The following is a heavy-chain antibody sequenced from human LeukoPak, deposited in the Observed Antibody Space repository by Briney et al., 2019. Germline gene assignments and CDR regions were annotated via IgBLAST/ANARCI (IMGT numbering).Heavy chain of an antibody. CDR3: ARERDYGDYVPFGY. V-gene: IGHV3-30*04. CDR1: GFTFSSYA. CDR2: ISYDGSNK. D-gene: IGHD4-17*01. Sequence: GGSLRLSCAASGFTFSSYAMHWVRQAPDKGLEWVAVISYDGSNKYYADSVKGRFTISRDNSKNTLYLQMNSLRAEDTAVYYCARERDYGDYVPFGYWGQGTLVTVSS. J-gene: IGHJ4*02.